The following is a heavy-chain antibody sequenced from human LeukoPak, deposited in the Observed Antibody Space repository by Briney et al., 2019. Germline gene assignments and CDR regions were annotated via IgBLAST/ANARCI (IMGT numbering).Heavy chain of an antibody. V-gene: IGHV4-34*01. CDR1: GGSFSGYY. CDR3: ARGTHWFDP. J-gene: IGHJ5*02. CDR2: INHSGST. D-gene: IGHD2-15*01. Sequence: SETLSLTCAVYGGSFSGYYWYWIRQPPGKGLEWIGEINHSGSTNYNPSLKSRVTISVDMSKNQFSLRLRSVTAPDTAVYYCARGTHWFDPWGQGTLVTVSS.